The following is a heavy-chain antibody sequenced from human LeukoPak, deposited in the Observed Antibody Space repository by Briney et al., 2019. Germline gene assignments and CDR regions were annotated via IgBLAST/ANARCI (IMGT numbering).Heavy chain of an antibody. CDR2: IYSDGTT. CDR1: GGSLTNYY. J-gene: IGHJ4*02. D-gene: IGHD3-16*01. Sequence: KPSETLSLTCSVSGGSLTNYYWGWIRQPPGKGLEFIGYIYSDGTTNYDSSLQSRVAISLDTSKIQFSLRLYSVTAADTALYFCARLNFRGGEALHFDSWGQGTLVTVSS. CDR3: ARLNFRGGEALHFDS. V-gene: IGHV4-4*09.